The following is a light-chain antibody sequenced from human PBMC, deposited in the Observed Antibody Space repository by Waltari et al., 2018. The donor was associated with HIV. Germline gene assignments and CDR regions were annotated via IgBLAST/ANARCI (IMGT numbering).Light chain of an antibody. Sequence: YELTQPPSVSVSPGQTARITCPGDLLSDQYVHRYQQKPGQAPAVVMDKDTQRPSGIPDRFFGSTSGTTVTLTISGVQAEDEADYYCQSTDTSDAYYVFGGGTKVTVL. V-gene: IGLV3-25*03. CDR3: QSTDTSDAYYV. CDR2: KDT. CDR1: LLSDQY. J-gene: IGLJ1*01.